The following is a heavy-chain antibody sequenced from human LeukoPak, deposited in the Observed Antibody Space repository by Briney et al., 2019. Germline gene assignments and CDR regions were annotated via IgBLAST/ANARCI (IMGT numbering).Heavy chain of an antibody. CDR1: GYTFTDYY. CDR2: INPNSGGT. Sequence: ASVKVSCKASGYTFTDYYLHWVRQAPGQGLEWVGWINPNSGGTSYAQKFQGRVTMTRDTSISTVYMELSRLRSDDTAVYYCSREDYWGQGTLVTVSS. J-gene: IGHJ4*02. V-gene: IGHV1-2*02. CDR3: SREDY.